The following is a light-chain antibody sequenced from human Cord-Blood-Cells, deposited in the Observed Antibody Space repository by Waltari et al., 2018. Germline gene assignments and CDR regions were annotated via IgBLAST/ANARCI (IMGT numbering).Light chain of an antibody. CDR3: QQYGSSPIT. CDR1: QRVSSSY. J-gene: IGKJ5*01. CDR2: GAS. Sequence: EIVLTQSTGTLSLSPGERATLSCRASQRVSSSYLAWYQQKPGQAPRLLIYGASSRATCIPDMFSGSGSGTDFTLTISRLAPEDFAVYYCQQYGSSPITFGQGTRLAIK. V-gene: IGKV3-20*01.